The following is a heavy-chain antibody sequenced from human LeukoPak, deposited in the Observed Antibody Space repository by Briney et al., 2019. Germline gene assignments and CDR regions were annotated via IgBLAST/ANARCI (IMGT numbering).Heavy chain of an antibody. V-gene: IGHV3-20*04. CDR1: GFTFDDYG. CDR3: ARDVYYGSGSPRLDY. J-gene: IGHJ4*02. CDR2: INWNGGST. D-gene: IGHD3-10*01. Sequence: GGSLGLSCAASGFTFDDYGMSWVRQAPGKGLEWVSGINWNGGSTGYADSVKGRFTISRDNAKNSLYLQMNSLRAEDTAVYYCARDVYYGSGSPRLDYWGQGTLVTVSS.